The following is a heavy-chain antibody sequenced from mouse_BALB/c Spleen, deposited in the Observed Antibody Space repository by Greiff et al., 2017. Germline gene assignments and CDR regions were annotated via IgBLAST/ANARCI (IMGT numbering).Heavy chain of an antibody. Sequence: QGQLQQSGAELVRPGTSVKISCKASGYTFTNYWLGWVKQRPGHGLEWIGDIYPGGGYTNYNEKFKGKATLTADTSSSTAYMQLSSLTSEDSAVYFCAPYYGSSRAWFAYWGQGTLVTVSA. CDR1: GYTFTNYW. CDR2: IYPGGGYT. D-gene: IGHD1-1*01. V-gene: IGHV1-63*02. J-gene: IGHJ3*01. CDR3: APYYGSSRAWFAY.